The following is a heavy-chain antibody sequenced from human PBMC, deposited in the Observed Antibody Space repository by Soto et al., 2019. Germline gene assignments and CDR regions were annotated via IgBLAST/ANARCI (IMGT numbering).Heavy chain of an antibody. Sequence: PGESLKISCTGFGYTFTTFWISWVRQMPGKGLEWMGRIGPGDTYATYSPAFQGHVTISADKATSTAYLQWSSLKASDTAMYFCARIYCTTTTCDSWFDPWGQGTLVTVLL. V-gene: IGHV5-10-1*01. J-gene: IGHJ5*02. D-gene: IGHD2-2*01. CDR2: IGPGDTYA. CDR3: ARIYCTTTTCDSWFDP. CDR1: GYTFTTFW.